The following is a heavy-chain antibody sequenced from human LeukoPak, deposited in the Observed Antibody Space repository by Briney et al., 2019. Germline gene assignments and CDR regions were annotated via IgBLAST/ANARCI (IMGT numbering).Heavy chain of an antibody. D-gene: IGHD6-19*01. J-gene: IGHJ4*02. CDR3: ARHPAGYSSGRGAD. CDR1: GGSISSSSYY. CDR2: IYYSGST. V-gene: IGHV4-39*01. Sequence: PSETLSLTCTVSGGSISSSSYYWGWMRQPPGKGLEWIGSIYYSGSTYYNPSLKSRVTISVDTSKNHFSLKLSSVTAADTAVYYCARHPAGYSSGRGADWGQGTLVTVSS.